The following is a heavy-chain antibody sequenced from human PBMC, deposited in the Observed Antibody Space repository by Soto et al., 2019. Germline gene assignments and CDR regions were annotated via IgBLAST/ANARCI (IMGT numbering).Heavy chain of an antibody. CDR3: AKDRELRRYYSYGVDV. D-gene: IGHD1-26*01. CDR1: GFTFSSYG. J-gene: IGHJ6*02. CDR2: ISFDGSNR. V-gene: IGHV3-30*18. Sequence: AGGSLRLSCAASGFTFSSYGMHWVRQAPGKGLEWVAVISFDGSNRYYADSVKGRFTISRDNSKNTLYLQMNSLRPADTAVYYCAKDRELRRYYSYGVDVWGQGTTVTVSS.